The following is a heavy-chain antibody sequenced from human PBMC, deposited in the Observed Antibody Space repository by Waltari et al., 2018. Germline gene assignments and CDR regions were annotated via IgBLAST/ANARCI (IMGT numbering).Heavy chain of an antibody. D-gene: IGHD2-15*01. CDR1: GYSISSGYY. CDR2: IYHSGST. CDR3: ARVGDGRYCSGGSCYPIN. V-gene: IGHV4-38-2*01. J-gene: IGHJ4*02. Sequence: QVQLQESGPGLVKPSETLYLTCAVSGYSISSGYYWGWIRQPPGRRLEWIGSIYHSGSTYYTPSLKSRVTISVDTSKNQFSLKLSSVTAADTAVYYCARVGDGRYCSGGSCYPINWGQGTLVTVSS.